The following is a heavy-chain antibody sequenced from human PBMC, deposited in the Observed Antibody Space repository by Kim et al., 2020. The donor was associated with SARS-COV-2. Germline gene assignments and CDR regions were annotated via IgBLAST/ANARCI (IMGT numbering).Heavy chain of an antibody. CDR1: GGSISSGGYY. D-gene: IGHD3-22*01. J-gene: IGHJ6*02. V-gene: IGHV4-31*03. CDR2: IYYSGST. Sequence: SETLSLTCTVSGGSISSGGYYWSWTRQHPGKGLEWIGYIYYSGSTYYNPSPKSRVTITVDTSKNQFSLKLSSVTAADTAVYYCAWVPQITMIVGTYYYGMDVWGQGTTVTVSS. CDR3: AWVPQITMIVGTYYYGMDV.